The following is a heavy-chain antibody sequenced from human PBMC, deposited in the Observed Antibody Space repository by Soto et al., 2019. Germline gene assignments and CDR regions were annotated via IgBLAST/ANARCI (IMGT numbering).Heavy chain of an antibody. D-gene: IGHD3-10*01. CDR2: ISAYNGNT. CDR1: GYTFTSYG. V-gene: IGHV1-18*01. J-gene: IGHJ4*02. Sequence: GASVKVSCKASGYTFTSYGISWVRQAPGQGLEWMGWISAYNGNTNYAQKLQGRVTMTTDTSTSTAYMELRSLRSDDTAVYYCARTPLGSQPTGITMVRGVTHHYWGQGTLVTVSS. CDR3: ARTPLGSQPTGITMVRGVTHHY.